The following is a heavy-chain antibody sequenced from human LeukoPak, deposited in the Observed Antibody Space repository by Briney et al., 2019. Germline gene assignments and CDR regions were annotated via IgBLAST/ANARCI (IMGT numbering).Heavy chain of an antibody. CDR2: VYFSGGT. J-gene: IGHJ4*02. CDR1: GGSMSGFH. Sequence: PSETLSLTCTVSGGSMSGFHWSWIRQPPGKGLEWIGYVYFSGGTNYNPSLKSRVTISVDTSKNQFSLKLNSVTAADTAVYYCARDKVTTFLFDYWGQGTLVTVSS. CDR3: ARDKVTTFLFDY. D-gene: IGHD4-17*01. V-gene: IGHV4-59*01.